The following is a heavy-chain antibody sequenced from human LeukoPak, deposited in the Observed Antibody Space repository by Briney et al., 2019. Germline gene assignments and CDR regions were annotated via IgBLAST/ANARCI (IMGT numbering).Heavy chain of an antibody. CDR3: ASSGPRGGYSSSWHPSGLMREY. D-gene: IGHD6-13*01. CDR1: GGSISSGSYY. J-gene: IGHJ4*02. Sequence: PSQTLSLTCTVSGGSISSGSYYWSWIRQPAGKGLEWIGRIYTSGSTNYNPSLKSRVTISVDTSKNQFSLKLSSVTAADTAAYYCASSGPRGGYSSSWHPSGLMREYWGQGTLVTVSS. V-gene: IGHV4-61*02. CDR2: IYTSGST.